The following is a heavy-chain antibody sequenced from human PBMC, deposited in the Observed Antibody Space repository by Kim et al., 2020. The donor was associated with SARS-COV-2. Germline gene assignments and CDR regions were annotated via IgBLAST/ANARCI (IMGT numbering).Heavy chain of an antibody. CDR2: ISSSSSTI. D-gene: IGHD3-10*01. Sequence: GGSLRLSCAASGFTFSSYSMNWVRQAPGKGLEWVSYISSSSSTIYYADSVKGRFTISRDNAKNSLYLQMNSLRAEDTAVYYCARERGYYGSGSYGIAGWFDPWGQGTLVTVSS. CDR1: GFTFSSYS. CDR3: ARERGYYGSGSYGIAGWFDP. J-gene: IGHJ5*02. V-gene: IGHV3-48*04.